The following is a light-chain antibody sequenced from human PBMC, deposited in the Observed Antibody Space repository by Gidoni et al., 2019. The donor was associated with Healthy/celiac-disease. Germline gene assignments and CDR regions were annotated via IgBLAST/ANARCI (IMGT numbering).Light chain of an antibody. CDR3: QQYGSSALCS. CDR1: QSVSSSY. J-gene: IGKJ2*04. Sequence: EIVLTQSPGTLSLSPGERATLSCRASQSVSSSYLAWYQQKPGQAPRLLIYGASSRATGIPDRFSGSGSGTDFTLTISRLETEDFAVYYCQQYGSSALCSFGQGTKLEIK. CDR2: GAS. V-gene: IGKV3-20*01.